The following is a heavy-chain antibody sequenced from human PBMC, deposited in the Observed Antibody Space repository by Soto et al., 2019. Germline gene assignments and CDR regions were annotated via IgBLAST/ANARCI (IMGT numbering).Heavy chain of an antibody. V-gene: IGHV3-33*01. CDR1: GFMFTTSG. Sequence: GGSLRLSCETSGFMFTTSGMHWVRQAPGKGLEWVSGIWLDGSERYYSDSVKGRFTISRDNSKNMLFLEMNSLRVEDPAVYFCARDASGTTSFLVSWGQGALVTVSS. CDR3: ARDASGTTSFLVS. J-gene: IGHJ5*01. CDR2: IWLDGSER. D-gene: IGHD1-1*01.